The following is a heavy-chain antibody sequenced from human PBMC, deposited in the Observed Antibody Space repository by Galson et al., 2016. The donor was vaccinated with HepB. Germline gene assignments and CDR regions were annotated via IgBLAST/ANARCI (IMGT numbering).Heavy chain of an antibody. CDR3: ARARSRGWSEAFDY. J-gene: IGHJ4*02. D-gene: IGHD6-19*01. CDR2: TYYRSKWYN. Sequence: CAISGDSVSSNSAAWNWFRQSTSRGLEWLGRTYYRSKWYNDYRLSLKTRININADTSRNEVSLQLKSVTLEDTAVYYCARARSRGWSEAFDYWGQGTLVTISS. V-gene: IGHV6-1*01. CDR1: GDSVSSNSAA.